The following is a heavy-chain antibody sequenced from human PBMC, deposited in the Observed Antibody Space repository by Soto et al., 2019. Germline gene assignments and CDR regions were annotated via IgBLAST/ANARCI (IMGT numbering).Heavy chain of an antibody. D-gene: IGHD7-27*01. J-gene: IGHJ4*02. V-gene: IGHV3-33*01. CDR3: VRDLLGSGGHFDY. CDR1: GFIFSSFG. Sequence: QVQLVESGGGVVQHGRSLKLSCAASGFIFSSFGMHWVRQAPGKGLEWVAHIWYDGSNTYYADSVKGRFTISRDNSRNTLYLQMNSLRAEDTAVYHCVRDLLGSGGHFDYWGQGTLVTVSS. CDR2: IWYDGSNT.